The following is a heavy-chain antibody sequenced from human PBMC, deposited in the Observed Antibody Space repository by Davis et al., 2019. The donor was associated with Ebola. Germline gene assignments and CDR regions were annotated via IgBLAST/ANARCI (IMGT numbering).Heavy chain of an antibody. Sequence: GESLKISCAASGIPFSSNAMHWVRPAPGKGLEWVAVISYDGNDKYYADSVKGRFTISTDNSKNTLYLQMSSLRVEDTAVYYCAKSSMTGWYWGQGTLVTVSS. CDR2: ISYDGNDK. D-gene: IGHD1-14*01. CDR1: GIPFSSNA. V-gene: IGHV3-30*18. J-gene: IGHJ4*02. CDR3: AKSSMTGWY.